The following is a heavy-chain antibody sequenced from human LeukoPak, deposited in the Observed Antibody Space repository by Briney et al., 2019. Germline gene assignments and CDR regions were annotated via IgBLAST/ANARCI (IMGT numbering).Heavy chain of an antibody. CDR3: AKDVYCSSTSCYRGFDY. CDR1: GFTLSNYW. D-gene: IGHD2-2*02. CDR2: INSDGSST. J-gene: IGHJ4*02. V-gene: IGHV3-74*01. Sequence: PGGSLRLSCAVSGFTLSNYWMYWVRQAPGKGLVWVSRINSDGSSTSYADSVKGRFTISRDNAKNSLYLQMNSLRAEDTALYYCAKDVYCSSTSCYRGFDYWGQGTLVTVSS.